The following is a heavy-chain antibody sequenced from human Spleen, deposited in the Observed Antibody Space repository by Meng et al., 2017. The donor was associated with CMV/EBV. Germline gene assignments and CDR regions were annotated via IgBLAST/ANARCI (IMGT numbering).Heavy chain of an antibody. D-gene: IGHD3-22*01. J-gene: IGHJ4*02. Sequence: SETLSLTCAVYGGSFSGYDWSWIRQSPGKGLEWIGEINHRGSTRYNPSLKGRLTIAVDTSKNQFSLQLNSVTAADTAVYYCARGSTSVTMIVVVFTAASLAYDSWGQGTLVTVSS. V-gene: IGHV4-34*01. CDR3: ARGSTSVTMIVVVFTAASLAYDS. CDR2: INHRGST. CDR1: GGSFSGYD.